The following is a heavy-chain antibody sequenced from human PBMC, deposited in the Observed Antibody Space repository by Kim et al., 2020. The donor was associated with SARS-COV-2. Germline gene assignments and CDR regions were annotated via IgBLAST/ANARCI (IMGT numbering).Heavy chain of an antibody. CDR1: GFTFSSNA. D-gene: IGHD3-22*01. CDR2: ISYDGSNK. Sequence: GGSLRLPCAASGFTFSSNAMHWVRQAPGKGLEWVAVISYDGSNKYYADSVKGRFTISRDNSKNTLYLQMNSLRAEDTAVYYCARDFYDSSGYSYGMDVWGQGTTVTVSS. J-gene: IGHJ6*02. V-gene: IGHV3-30*04. CDR3: ARDFYDSSGYSYGMDV.